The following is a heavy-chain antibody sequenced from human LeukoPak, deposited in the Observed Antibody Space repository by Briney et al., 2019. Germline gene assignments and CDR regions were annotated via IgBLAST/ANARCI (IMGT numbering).Heavy chain of an antibody. D-gene: IGHD6-13*01. CDR2: ISAYNGNT. Sequence: ASVKVSCKASGYTFTSYGISWVRQAPGQGLEWMGWISAYNGNTNYAQKLQGRVTMTTDTSTSTAYMELRSLRSDDTAVYYCARDRLSGQLVLSVPRGWFDPWGQGTLVTVSS. J-gene: IGHJ5*02. CDR3: ARDRLSGQLVLSVPRGWFDP. V-gene: IGHV1-18*01. CDR1: GYTFTSYG.